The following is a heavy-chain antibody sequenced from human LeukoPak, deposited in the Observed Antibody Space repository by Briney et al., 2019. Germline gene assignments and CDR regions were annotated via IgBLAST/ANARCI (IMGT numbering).Heavy chain of an antibody. J-gene: IGHJ3*02. CDR2: INRDGTQK. CDR1: ELTGSNRW. V-gene: IGHV3-7*05. CDR3: ARDPTVTNVHDAFDM. D-gene: IGHD4-17*01. Sequence: GGSLRLSSAASELTGSNRWMKLVRQAPGKELVRMTIINRDGTQKHYVDSVKGRFTISRDNAKNSLYLQMNSLRAEDTAAYYCARDPTVTNVHDAFDMWGQGTMVTVSS.